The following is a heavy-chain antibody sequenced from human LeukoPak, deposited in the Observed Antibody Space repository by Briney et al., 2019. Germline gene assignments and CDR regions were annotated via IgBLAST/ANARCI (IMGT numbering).Heavy chain of an antibody. Sequence: RPSETLSLTCTVSSDSFNYVAFYWAWIRQPPGKGLEYIGNVYYTGSTYYNPSLKSRATISLDTSENHFSLSLSSVTAADTAVYYCVRASGRPRLAFDLWGRGTGVTVSS. CDR1: SDSFNYVAFY. CDR3: VRASGRPRLAFDL. D-gene: IGHD3-10*01. V-gene: IGHV4-39*02. J-gene: IGHJ3*01. CDR2: VYYTGST.